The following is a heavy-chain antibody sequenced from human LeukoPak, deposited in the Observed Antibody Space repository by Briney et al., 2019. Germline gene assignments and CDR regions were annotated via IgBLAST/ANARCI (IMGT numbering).Heavy chain of an antibody. D-gene: IGHD3-10*01. CDR2: IKSKTDGGTT. J-gene: IGHJ3*02. Sequence: GGSLRLSCAASGFTFSSYAMSWVRQAPGKGLEWVGRIKSKTDGGTTDYAAPVKGRFTISRDDSKNTLYLQMNSLKTEDTAVYYCTTDGGFGEFSDAFDIWGQGTMVTVSS. CDR3: TTDGGFGEFSDAFDI. V-gene: IGHV3-15*01. CDR1: GFTFSSYA.